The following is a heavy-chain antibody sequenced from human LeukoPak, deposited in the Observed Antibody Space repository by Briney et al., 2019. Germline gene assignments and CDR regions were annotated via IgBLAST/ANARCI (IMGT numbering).Heavy chain of an antibody. D-gene: IGHD1-1*01. Sequence: GGSLRLSCEASGFTFSSYNMNWVRQAPGKGLEWVSVTYSGGITYYADSVKGRFTISRDNSKKTIYLQMNSLRAEDTAVYYCASYNPYYWGQGTLVTVSS. J-gene: IGHJ4*02. CDR2: TYSGGIT. CDR3: ASYNPYY. CDR1: GFTFSSYN. V-gene: IGHV3-53*01.